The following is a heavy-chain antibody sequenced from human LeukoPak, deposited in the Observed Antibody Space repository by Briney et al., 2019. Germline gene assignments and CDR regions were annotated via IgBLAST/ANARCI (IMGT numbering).Heavy chain of an antibody. Sequence: ASVKVSCKASGYTFTGYYMHWVRQAPGQGLAWMGWINPNSGGTNYAQKFQGRVTMTRDTSISTAYMELSRLRSDDTAVYYCARGVVPAAPNFDYWGQGTLVTVSS. V-gene: IGHV1-2*02. CDR3: ARGVVPAAPNFDY. CDR2: INPNSGGT. D-gene: IGHD2-2*01. CDR1: GYTFTGYY. J-gene: IGHJ4*02.